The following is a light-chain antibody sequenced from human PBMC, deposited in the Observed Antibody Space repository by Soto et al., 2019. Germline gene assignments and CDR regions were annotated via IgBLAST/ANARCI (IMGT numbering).Light chain of an antibody. CDR1: QSLSSAF. V-gene: IGKV3-20*01. J-gene: IGKJ1*01. CDR2: GVS. CDR3: QDSSSSPWP. Sequence: ENVLTNPPGTLSLSPGEKATLSCRASQSLSSAFLAWYQQKPGQAPRLLIYGVSNRATGIPDRCSGSGSGTFFILTISILEADVVAVYYCQDSSSSPWPFGQGTKVDIK.